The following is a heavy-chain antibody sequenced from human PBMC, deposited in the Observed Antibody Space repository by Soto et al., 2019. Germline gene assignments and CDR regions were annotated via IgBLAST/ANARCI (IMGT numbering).Heavy chain of an antibody. CDR2: ISGSGGST. CDR3: APDFRYTSGFLPRAGP. Sequence: GGSLRLSCAASGFTFSSYAMSWVRQAPGKGLEWVSAISGSGGSTYYADSVKGRFTISRDNSKNTLYLQMNSLRAEDTAVYYCAPDFRYTSGFLPRAGPWGQGTLVTVSS. CDR1: GFTFSSYA. V-gene: IGHV3-23*01. J-gene: IGHJ5*02. D-gene: IGHD6-19*01.